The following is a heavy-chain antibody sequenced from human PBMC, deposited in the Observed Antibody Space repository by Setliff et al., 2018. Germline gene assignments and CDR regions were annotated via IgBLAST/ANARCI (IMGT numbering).Heavy chain of an antibody. Sequence: LSLTCNVSGGSISSDYWAWIRQPPGKALEWIGYFYHSASSNYNPSLKGRVTMSADTSKKQLYLSLTSVSVADTAMYYCARSHYYASGNSHYYYMDVWGKGTAVTVS. CDR1: GGSISSDY. J-gene: IGHJ6*03. D-gene: IGHD3-10*01. CDR3: ARSHYYASGNSHYYYMDV. V-gene: IGHV4-59*08. CDR2: FYHSASS.